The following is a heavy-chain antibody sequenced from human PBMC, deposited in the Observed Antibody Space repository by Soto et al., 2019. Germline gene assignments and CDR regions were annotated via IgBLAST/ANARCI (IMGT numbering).Heavy chain of an antibody. D-gene: IGHD6-13*01. CDR1: GGSFSDYY. V-gene: IGHV4-34*01. CDR2: INHSGST. CDR3: ARARASSSWYYFDY. Sequence: SETLSLTCAVYGGSFSDYYWSWIRQPPGKGLEWIGEINHSGSTNYNPSLKSRVTISVDTSKNQFSLKLSSVTAADTVVYYCARARASSSWYYFDYWGRGTLVTVSS. J-gene: IGHJ4*02.